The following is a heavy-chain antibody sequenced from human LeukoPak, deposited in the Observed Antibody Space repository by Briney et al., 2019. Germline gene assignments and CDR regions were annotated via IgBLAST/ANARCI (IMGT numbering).Heavy chain of an antibody. CDR2: IYPGDSDT. J-gene: IGHJ5*02. CDR1: GYSFTSYW. CDR3: ARTYYYGSGSIENWFDP. D-gene: IGHD3-10*01. V-gene: IGHV5-51*01. Sequence: GESLKISCKGSGYSFTSYWIGWVRQMPGKGLEWMGIIYPGDSDTRYSPSFQGQVTISADKSISTAYLQWSSLKASDSAMYYCARTYYYGSGSIENWFDPWGQGTLVTVSS.